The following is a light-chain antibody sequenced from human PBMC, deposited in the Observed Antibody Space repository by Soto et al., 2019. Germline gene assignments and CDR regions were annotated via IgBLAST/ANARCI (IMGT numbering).Light chain of an antibody. CDR1: QNINNY. V-gene: IGKV3-11*01. J-gene: IGKJ1*01. CDR3: QQRSNWPRT. Sequence: EIVLTQSPATLSLSPGERATLSCRASQNINNYLAWYQQKPGQAPRLLIYDASNRATGFPARFSGSGSGTAFTLTISSLEPEDFAVYYCQQRSNWPRTFGLGTKVEIK. CDR2: DAS.